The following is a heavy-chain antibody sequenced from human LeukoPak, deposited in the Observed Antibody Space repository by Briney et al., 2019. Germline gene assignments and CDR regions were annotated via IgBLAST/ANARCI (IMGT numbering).Heavy chain of an antibody. V-gene: IGHV3-66*01. Sequence: GGSLRLSCAASGFTVSSNYMSWVRQAPGKGLEWVSVIYSGGSTYYADSVKGRFTISRDNSKNTLYLQMNSLRAEDTAVYYCARVRYLDWRNFDYWGRGTLVTVSS. CDR3: ARVRYLDWRNFDY. D-gene: IGHD3-9*01. CDR2: IYSGGST. CDR1: GFTVSSNY. J-gene: IGHJ4*02.